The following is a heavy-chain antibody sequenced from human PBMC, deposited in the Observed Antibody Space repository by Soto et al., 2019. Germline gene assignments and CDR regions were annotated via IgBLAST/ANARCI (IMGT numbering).Heavy chain of an antibody. CDR1: GFTFSSYS. Sequence: LRLSCAASGFTFSSYSMNWVRQAPGKGLEWVSSISSSSSYIYYADSVKGRFTISRDNAKNSLYLQMNSLRAEDTAVYYCARDHDWNYVHYYYYMDVWGKGTTVTVSS. D-gene: IGHD1-7*01. J-gene: IGHJ6*03. V-gene: IGHV3-21*01. CDR2: ISSSSSYI. CDR3: ARDHDWNYVHYYYYMDV.